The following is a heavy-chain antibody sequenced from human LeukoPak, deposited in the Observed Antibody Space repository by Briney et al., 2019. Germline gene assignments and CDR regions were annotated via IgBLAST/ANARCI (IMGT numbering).Heavy chain of an antibody. CDR2: ISYDGSNK. CDR1: GFTFSSYA. Sequence: GRSLRLSCAASGFTFSSYAMHWVRQAPGKGLEWVAVISYDGSNKYYADSVKGRFTISRDNSKNTLYLQMNSRRAEDTAVYYCARDLKEPHYYYCHGMDVWGQGTTVTVSS. CDR3: ARDLKEPHYYYCHGMDV. D-gene: IGHD1-26*01. V-gene: IGHV3-30-3*01. J-gene: IGHJ6*02.